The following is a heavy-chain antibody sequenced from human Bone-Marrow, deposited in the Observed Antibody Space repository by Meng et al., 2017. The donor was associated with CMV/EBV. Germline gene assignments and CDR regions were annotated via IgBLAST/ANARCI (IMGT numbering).Heavy chain of an antibody. CDR3: ARGGSGWSDYYGMDV. CDR2: IRNSGTTV. Sequence: GESLKISCAASGFTFSAYEMNWVRQAPGRGLEWVSYIRNSGTTVYYADSVKGRFTISRDNAKDSLYLQMNSLRAEDTAVYYCARGGSGWSDYYGMDVWGQGTTVTVSS. J-gene: IGHJ6*02. V-gene: IGHV3-48*03. CDR1: GFTFSAYE. D-gene: IGHD6-19*01.